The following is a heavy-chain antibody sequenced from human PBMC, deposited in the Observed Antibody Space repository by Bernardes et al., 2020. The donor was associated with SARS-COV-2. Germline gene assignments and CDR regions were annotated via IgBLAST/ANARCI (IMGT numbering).Heavy chain of an antibody. CDR2: LHPKSGGT. J-gene: IGHJ3*02. CDR3: ARPWRTDRPSAGLDI. CDR1: GYTFSDYY. Sequence: ASVKVSCKASGYTFSDYYMQWLRQGPGEGPELLGWLHPKSGGTFYVQKYEGRVTMTRDTSISTAYMELGSLTPADTAVYYCARPWRTDRPSAGLDIWGQGTRVTVSS. D-gene: IGHD6-13*01. V-gene: IGHV1-2*02.